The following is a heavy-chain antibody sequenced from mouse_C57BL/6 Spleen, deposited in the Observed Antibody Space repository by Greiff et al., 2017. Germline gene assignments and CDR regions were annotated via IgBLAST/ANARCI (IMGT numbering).Heavy chain of an antibody. CDR3: ARRYYGSSYD. V-gene: IGHV1-55*01. D-gene: IGHD1-1*01. J-gene: IGHJ2*01. CDR2: IYPGSGST. Sequence: VQLQQSGAELVKPGASVKMSCKASGYTFTSYWITWVKQRPGQGLEWIGDIYPGSGSTNYNEKFKSKATLTVDTSSSTAYMQLSSLTSEDSAVYYCARRYYGSSYDWGQGTTLTVSS. CDR1: GYTFTSYW.